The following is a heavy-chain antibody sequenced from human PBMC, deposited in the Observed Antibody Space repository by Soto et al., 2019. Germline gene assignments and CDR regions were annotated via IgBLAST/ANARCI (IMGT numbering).Heavy chain of an antibody. D-gene: IGHD5-18*01. Sequence: ASVKVSFKASGGTFSSYAISWVRQAPGQGLEWMGGIIPIFGTANYAQKFQGRVTITADKSTSTAYMELSSLRSEDTAVYYCACGYSYGGDYYYYGMDVWGQGTTVTVSS. J-gene: IGHJ6*02. CDR3: ACGYSYGGDYYYYGMDV. CDR2: IIPIFGTA. V-gene: IGHV1-69*06. CDR1: GGTFSSYA.